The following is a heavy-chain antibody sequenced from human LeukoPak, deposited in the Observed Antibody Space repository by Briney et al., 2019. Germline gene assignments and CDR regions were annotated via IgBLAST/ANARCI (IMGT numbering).Heavy chain of an antibody. Sequence: SETLSLTCTVSGGSISSSSYYWGWIRQPPGKGLEWIGSIYYSGSTYYNPSLKSRVTISVGTSKNQFSLKLSSVTAADTAVYYCARVRLAALHNWFDPWGQGTLVTVSS. D-gene: IGHD6-6*01. V-gene: IGHV4-39*07. CDR3: ARVRLAALHNWFDP. CDR1: GGSISSSSYY. CDR2: IYYSGST. J-gene: IGHJ5*02.